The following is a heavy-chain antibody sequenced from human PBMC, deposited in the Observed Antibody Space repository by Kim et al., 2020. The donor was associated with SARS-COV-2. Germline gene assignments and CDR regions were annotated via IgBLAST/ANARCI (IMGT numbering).Heavy chain of an antibody. J-gene: IGHJ1*01. Sequence: PSVQGQVTISADKSISTAYLQWSSLKASDTAMYYCARHSGAGPPQYFQHWGQGTLVTVSS. CDR3: ARHSGAGPPQYFQH. V-gene: IGHV5-51*01.